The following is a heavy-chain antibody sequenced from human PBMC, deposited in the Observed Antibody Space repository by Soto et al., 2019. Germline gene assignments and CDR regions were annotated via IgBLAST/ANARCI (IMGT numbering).Heavy chain of an antibody. CDR2: ISGSGGTT. CDR3: AKDLLLRYFTVY. V-gene: IGHV3-23*01. Sequence: PGGSLRLSCAASGFTFSSFAMTWVREAPGRGLEWISGISGSGGTTYDADSVKGRFTISRDNSKNTLYLQMNSLRAEDTAVYYCAKDLLLRYFTVYWGQGTLVTVSS. CDR1: GFTFSSFA. J-gene: IGHJ4*02. D-gene: IGHD3-9*01.